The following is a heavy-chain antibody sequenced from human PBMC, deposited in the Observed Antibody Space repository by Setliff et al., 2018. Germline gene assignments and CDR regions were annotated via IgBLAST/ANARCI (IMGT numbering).Heavy chain of an antibody. Sequence: PGGSVRLSCAASGFTFSSYWMSWVRQAPGKGLEWVANIKQDGSEKYYVDSVKGRFTISRDNAKNSLYLQMNSLRAEDTAVYYCAREKMATNYYYYYMDVWGKGTTVTVSS. V-gene: IGHV3-7*01. CDR1: GFTFSSYW. D-gene: IGHD5-12*01. CDR3: AREKMATNYYYYYMDV. CDR2: IKQDGSEK. J-gene: IGHJ6*03.